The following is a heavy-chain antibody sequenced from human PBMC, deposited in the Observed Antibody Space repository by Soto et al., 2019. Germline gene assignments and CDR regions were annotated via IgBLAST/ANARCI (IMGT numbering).Heavy chain of an antibody. D-gene: IGHD2-2*01. Sequence: LSETLSLTCTVSGGSISSYYWSWIRQPPGKGLEWIGYIYYSGSTNYNPSLKSRVTISVNTSENQFSLKLSSVTAADGAVFYCARETGDRCSSTSCPYGDWGQGTLVTVSS. CDR1: GGSISSYY. CDR2: IYYSGST. V-gene: IGHV4-59*12. J-gene: IGHJ4*02. CDR3: ARETGDRCSSTSCPYGD.